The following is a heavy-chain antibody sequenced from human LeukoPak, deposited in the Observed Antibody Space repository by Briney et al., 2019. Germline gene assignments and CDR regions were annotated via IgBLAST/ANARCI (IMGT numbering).Heavy chain of an antibody. V-gene: IGHV1-8*01. CDR1: GYTFTSYD. J-gene: IGHJ6*02. CDR3: ARGGPYSSGWQYSFYYYYGMDV. CDR2: MNPNSGNT. D-gene: IGHD6-19*01. Sequence: GASVKVSCKASGYTFTSYDINWVRQATGQGLEWMGWMNPNSGNTGYAQKFQGRVTMTRNTSISTAYMELSSLRSEDTAVYYCARGGPYSSGWQYSFYYYYGMDVWGQGTTVTVSS.